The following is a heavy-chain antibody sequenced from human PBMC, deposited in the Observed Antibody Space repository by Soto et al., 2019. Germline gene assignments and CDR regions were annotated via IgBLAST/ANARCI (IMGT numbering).Heavy chain of an antibody. D-gene: IGHD3-10*02. J-gene: IGHJ4*02. V-gene: IGHV3-23*01. CDR2: ISGSGGST. CDR1: GFTFSSYA. Sequence: EVQLLESGGGLVQPGGSLRLSCAASGFTFSSYAMSWFPQAPGKGLEWVSVISGSGGSTYYADSVKGRFTISRDNSKNTLYLQMNSLRAEDTAVYYCAKEGNYVRGGYFYWGQGTLVTVSS. CDR3: AKEGNYVRGGYFY.